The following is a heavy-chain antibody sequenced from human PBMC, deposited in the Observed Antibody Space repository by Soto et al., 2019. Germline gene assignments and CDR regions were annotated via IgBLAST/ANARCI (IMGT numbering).Heavy chain of an antibody. CDR3: AATPRY. D-gene: IGHD1-26*01. V-gene: IGHV4-59*01. J-gene: IGHJ4*02. Sequence: SETLSLTCTVSSASTSTNNWSWIRQTPGKGLEGIGYVKNNGNTDYNPSLESRVTISVDTSRNQISLYLTSVTAADTAIYYCAATPRYWGPGTLVTVSS. CDR1: SASTSTNN. CDR2: VKNNGNT.